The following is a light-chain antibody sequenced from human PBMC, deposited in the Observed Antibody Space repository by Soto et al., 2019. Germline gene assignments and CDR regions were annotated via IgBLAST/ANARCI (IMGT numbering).Light chain of an antibody. CDR2: AAS. J-gene: IGKJ1*01. Sequence: AIQMTQSPSSLSASIGDRVTITCRASQGIRNDLAWYQQKPGRAPNLLIYAASNLQSGVPSRFSGSGFGTDFTLTISSLQPEDFATYYCLQDNSDPRTFGQGTKVEIK. CDR1: QGIRND. V-gene: IGKV1-6*01. CDR3: LQDNSDPRT.